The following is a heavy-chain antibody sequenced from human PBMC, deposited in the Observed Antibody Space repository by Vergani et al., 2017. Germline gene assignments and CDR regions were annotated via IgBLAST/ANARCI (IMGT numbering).Heavy chain of an antibody. CDR2: TWYDGNNK. CDR3: AKLYGDLDY. V-gene: IGHV3-33*06. J-gene: IGHJ4*02. D-gene: IGHD4-17*01. Sequence: QVQLVESGGGVVQPGRSLRLSCAASGFTFNQYGMHWVRQAPGKGLEWVAVTWYDGNNKQYVDSVKGRFTISRDNSKNTLYLQMNSLRVEDTAVYYCAKLYGDLDYWGQGTLVTVSS. CDR1: GFTFNQYG.